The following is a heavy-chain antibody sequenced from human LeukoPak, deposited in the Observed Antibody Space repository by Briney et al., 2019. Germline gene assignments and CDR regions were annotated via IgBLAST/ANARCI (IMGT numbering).Heavy chain of an antibody. Sequence: GGSLRLSCAASGFTFSNAWMSWVRQAPGKGLEWVGRIKSKTDGGTTDYAAPVKGRFTISSDGSKNTLYLQMNSLKTEDTAVYYCTTYTVTTLGTPFDYWGQGTLVTVSS. CDR3: TTYTVTTLGTPFDY. CDR1: GFTFSNAW. V-gene: IGHV3-15*01. J-gene: IGHJ4*02. CDR2: IKSKTDGGTT. D-gene: IGHD4-17*01.